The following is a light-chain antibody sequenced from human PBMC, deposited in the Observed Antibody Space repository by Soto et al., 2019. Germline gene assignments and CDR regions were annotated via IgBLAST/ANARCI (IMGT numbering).Light chain of an antibody. J-gene: IGLJ2*01. CDR1: SSNIGSNY. Sequence: QSVLTQPPSASGTPGQRVTISCSGSSSNIGSNYVYWYHQQVSGTAPKLHIYENNEGPSGVPVRFSGSKSGNTASLTISGLQAEDEADYYCSSYSRNSTPVVFGGGTQLTVL. CDR2: ENN. V-gene: IGLV1-47*01. CDR3: SSYSRNSTPVV.